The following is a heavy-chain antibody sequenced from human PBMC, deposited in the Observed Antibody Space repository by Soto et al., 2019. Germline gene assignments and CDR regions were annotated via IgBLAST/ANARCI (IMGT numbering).Heavy chain of an antibody. J-gene: IGHJ4*02. V-gene: IGHV3-21*01. CDR2: ISSSSSYI. CDR1: GFTFSSYS. CDR3: ARDSSGSGSYSDFDY. Sequence: GGSLRLSCAASGFTFSSYSTNWVRQAPGKGLEWVSSISSSSSYIYYADSVKGRFTISRDNAKNSLYLQMNSLRAEDTAVYYCARDSSGSGSYSDFDYWGQGTLVTVSS. D-gene: IGHD3-10*01.